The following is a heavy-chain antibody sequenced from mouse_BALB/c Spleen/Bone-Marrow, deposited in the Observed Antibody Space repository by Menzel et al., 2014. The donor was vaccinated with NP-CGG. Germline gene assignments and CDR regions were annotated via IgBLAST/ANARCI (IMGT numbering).Heavy chain of an antibody. CDR3: ARDGDGFAY. CDR2: INPYNGGT. J-gene: IGHJ3*01. Sequence: VQLKQSGPELVKPGASMKISCKASGYSFAGYTMNRVKQSHGENLDWIGLINPYNGGTSYNQKFKGKATLTVDKSSSTAYMELLSLTSEDSAVYYCARDGDGFAYWGQGTLVTVSA. D-gene: IGHD2-13*01. CDR1: GYSFAGYT. V-gene: IGHV1-18*01.